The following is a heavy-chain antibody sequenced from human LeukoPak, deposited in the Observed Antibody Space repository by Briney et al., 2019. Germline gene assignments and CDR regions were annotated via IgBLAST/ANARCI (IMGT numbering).Heavy chain of an antibody. Sequence: ASVKVSCNVSGYTLTELSMHWVRQAPGKGLEWMGGFDPEDGETIYAQKFQGRVTMTEDTSTDTAYMELSSLRSEDTAMYYCATRNSPYCGGDCYSLMDVWGQGTTVTVSS. CDR1: GYTLTELS. CDR3: ATRNSPYCGGDCYSLMDV. CDR2: FDPEDGET. V-gene: IGHV1-24*01. D-gene: IGHD2-21*02. J-gene: IGHJ6*02.